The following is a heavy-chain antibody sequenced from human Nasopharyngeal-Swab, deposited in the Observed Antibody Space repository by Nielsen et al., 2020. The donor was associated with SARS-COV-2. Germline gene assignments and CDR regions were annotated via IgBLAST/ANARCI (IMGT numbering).Heavy chain of an antibody. CDR1: GFTFSSYA. V-gene: IGHV3-23*01. J-gene: IGHJ3*02. CDR2: ISGSGGST. CDR3: AKDLGYCSGGSCYGDAFDI. Sequence: GESLKISCAASGFTFSSYAMSWFRQAPGKGLEWVSAISGSGGSTYYADSVKGRFTISRDNSKNTLYLQMYSLRAEDTAVYYCAKDLGYCSGGSCYGDAFDIWGQGTMVTVSS. D-gene: IGHD2-15*01.